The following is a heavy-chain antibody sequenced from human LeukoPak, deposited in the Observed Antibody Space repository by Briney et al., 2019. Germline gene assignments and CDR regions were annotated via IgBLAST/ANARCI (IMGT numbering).Heavy chain of an antibody. Sequence: ASVKVSCKASGYTFTSYAMHWVRQAPGQRLKWMGWINAGNGNTKYSQKFQGRVTITRDTSASTAYMELSSLRSEDTAVYYCAGDRYCTNGVCSYYFDYWGQGTLVTVSS. CDR3: AGDRYCTNGVCSYYFDY. D-gene: IGHD2-8*01. CDR2: INAGNGNT. J-gene: IGHJ4*02. CDR1: GYTFTSYA. V-gene: IGHV1-3*01.